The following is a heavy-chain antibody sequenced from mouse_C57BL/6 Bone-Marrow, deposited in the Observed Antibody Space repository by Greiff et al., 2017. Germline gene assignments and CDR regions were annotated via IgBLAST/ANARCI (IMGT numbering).Heavy chain of an antibody. CDR1: GYTFTSYW. J-gene: IGHJ4*01. CDR3: ARRDRYPYSAMDY. Sequence: VQLQQPGAELVKPGASVKMSCKASGYTFTSYWITWVKQRPGQGLEWIGDIYPGSGSTNYNEKFKSKATLTVDTSSSTAYMQLSRLTSEDSAVXYCARRDRYPYSAMDYWGQGTSVTVSS. D-gene: IGHD3-3*01. V-gene: IGHV1-55*01. CDR2: IYPGSGST.